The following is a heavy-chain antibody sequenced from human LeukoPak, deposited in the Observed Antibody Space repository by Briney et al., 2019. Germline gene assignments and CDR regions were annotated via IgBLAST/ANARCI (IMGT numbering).Heavy chain of an antibody. D-gene: IGHD2-8*02. CDR2: ISDNGYKA. V-gene: IGHV3-23*01. CDR1: GFTFNNYA. J-gene: IGHJ6*02. Sequence: PGGSLRLSCAASGFTFNNYAMVWVRQAPGKGLEAVSSISDNGYKAYYSDSVKGRFTISRDNSKNTLFLQMNSLRVEDTALYYCAQVSCPGVSCPSYYYGMDVWGQGTTVTVSS. CDR3: AQVSCPGVSCPSYYYGMDV.